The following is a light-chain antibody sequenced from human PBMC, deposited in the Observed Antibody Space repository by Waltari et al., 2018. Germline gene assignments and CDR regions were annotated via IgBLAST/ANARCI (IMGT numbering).Light chain of an antibody. Sequence: ELVLTQSPGTLALSPGERATLSCRASQSVGRALAWYQQKPGQAPRLLIYDTSTRATGISDKFRGSESGTDFSLTISRVEPEDFAVYFCQMYVRLPVTFGQGTKVEVK. V-gene: IGKV3-20*01. J-gene: IGKJ1*01. CDR1: QSVGRA. CDR2: DTS. CDR3: QMYVRLPVT.